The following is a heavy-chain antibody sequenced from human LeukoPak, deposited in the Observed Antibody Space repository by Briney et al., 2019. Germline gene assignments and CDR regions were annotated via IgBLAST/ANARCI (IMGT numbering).Heavy chain of an antibody. CDR2: IYYSGST. Sequence: PSETLSLTCTVSGGSISSYYWGWIRQPPGKGLEWIGYIYYSGSTNYNPSLKSRVTISVDTSKNQFSLKLSSVTAADTAVYYCARRPDYYDSYYGMDVWGQGTTVTVSS. J-gene: IGHJ6*02. D-gene: IGHD3-10*01. V-gene: IGHV4-59*01. CDR1: GGSISSYY. CDR3: ARRPDYYDSYYGMDV.